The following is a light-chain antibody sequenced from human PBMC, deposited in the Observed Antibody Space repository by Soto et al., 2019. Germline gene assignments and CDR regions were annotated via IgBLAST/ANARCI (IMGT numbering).Light chain of an antibody. J-gene: IGLJ1*01. CDR3: CSYAGRTTPYV. V-gene: IGLV2-23*02. CDR2: EVS. Sequence: QSVLTQPASVSGSPGQSTTISCTGTSSDVGSYNLVSWYQHHPGKAPKLMIYEVSERPSGVSNRFSGSKSGNTASLTISGLQAEDEADYYCCSYAGRTTPYVFGTGTKVTVL. CDR1: SSDVGSYNL.